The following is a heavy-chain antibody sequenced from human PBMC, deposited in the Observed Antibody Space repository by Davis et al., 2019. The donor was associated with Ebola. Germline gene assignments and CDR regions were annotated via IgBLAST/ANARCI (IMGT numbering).Heavy chain of an antibody. V-gene: IGHV4-59*01. Sequence: MPGGSLRLSCTVSGGSISSYYWSWIRQPPGKGLEWIGYIYYSGSTNYNPSLKSRVTISVDTSKNQFSLKLSSVTAADTAVYYCARENGGVDYWGQGTLVTVSS. CDR1: GGSISSYY. CDR3: ARENGGVDY. J-gene: IGHJ4*02. D-gene: IGHD3-10*01. CDR2: IYYSGST.